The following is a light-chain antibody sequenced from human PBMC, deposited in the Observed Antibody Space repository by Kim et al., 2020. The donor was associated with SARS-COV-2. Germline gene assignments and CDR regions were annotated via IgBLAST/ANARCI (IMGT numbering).Light chain of an antibody. Sequence: KTVTISCTRSSSSIASNNVQWYQQRPGGAPTTVIYEDNQRPSGVPDRFSGSIDSSSNAASLTISGLKTEDEADYYCQSYDSSNLWVFGGGTQLTVL. V-gene: IGLV6-57*03. CDR2: EDN. CDR1: SSSIASNN. J-gene: IGLJ3*02. CDR3: QSYDSSNLWV.